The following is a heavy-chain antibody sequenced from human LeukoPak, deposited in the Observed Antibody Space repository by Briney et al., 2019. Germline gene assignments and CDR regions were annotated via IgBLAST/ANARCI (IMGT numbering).Heavy chain of an antibody. CDR1: GFIFSSYS. CDR2: ISSSSSYI. V-gene: IGHV3-21*04. Sequence: GGSLRLSCAASGFIFSSYSMNWVRQAPGKGLEWVSSISSSSSYIYYADSVKGRFTISRDNSKNTLYLQMNSLRAEDTAVYYCARPPGRTGAFDIWGQGTMVTVSS. D-gene: IGHD3-10*01. J-gene: IGHJ3*02. CDR3: ARPPGRTGAFDI.